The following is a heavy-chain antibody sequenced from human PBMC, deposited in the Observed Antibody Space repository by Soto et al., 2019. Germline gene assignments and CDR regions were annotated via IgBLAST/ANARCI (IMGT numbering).Heavy chain of an antibody. CDR2: INPDGSEK. Sequence: GESLKISCAASGFTFSNFWMDWVRQAPGKGLEWVANINPDGSEKHYVDSVRGRFTISGDNAQNSLYLHMSRLTAEDSALYYCSRSLDSWGQGTRVTVSS. J-gene: IGHJ4*02. CDR3: SRSLDS. CDR1: GFTFSNFW. V-gene: IGHV3-7*01.